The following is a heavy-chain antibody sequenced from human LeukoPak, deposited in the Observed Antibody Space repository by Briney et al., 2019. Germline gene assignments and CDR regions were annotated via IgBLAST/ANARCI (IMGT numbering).Heavy chain of an antibody. CDR2: IKQDGSEK. Sequence: GGSLRLSCAASGFTFSSYWMSWVRQAPGKGLEWVANIKQDGSEKYYVDSVKGRFTISRDNNAKNSLYLQLNSLRADDTAVYYCARNQRRLDYWGQGALVTVSS. J-gene: IGHJ4*02. CDR1: GFTFSSYW. V-gene: IGHV3-7*01. D-gene: IGHD1-14*01. CDR3: ARNQRRLDY.